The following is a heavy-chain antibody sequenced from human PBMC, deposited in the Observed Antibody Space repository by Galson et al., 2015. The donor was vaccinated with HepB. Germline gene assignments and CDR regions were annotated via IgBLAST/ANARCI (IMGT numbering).Heavy chain of an antibody. Sequence: QSGAEVKKPGESLKISCKASGYTFTGYYMHWVRQAPGQGLEWMGWINPNSGGTNYAQKFQGRVTMTRDTSISTAYMELSRLRSDDTAVYYCARDGLAIVVVLGSDAFDLCGQGTMVTVSS. CDR1: GYTFTGYY. CDR2: INPNSGGT. CDR3: ARDGLAIVVVLGSDAFDL. D-gene: IGHD2-21*01. J-gene: IGHJ3*01. V-gene: IGHV1-2*02.